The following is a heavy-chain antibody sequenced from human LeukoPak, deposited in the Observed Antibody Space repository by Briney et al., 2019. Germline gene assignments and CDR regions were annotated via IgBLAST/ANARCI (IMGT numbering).Heavy chain of an antibody. V-gene: IGHV3-73*01. CDR2: IRSKANNYAT. D-gene: IGHD6-19*01. Sequence: GGSLRLSCAASGFTFSGSAMHWVRQASGKGLDWVGRIRSKANNYATAYAASVNGRFTMSRDDSKNTAYLQMNSLKTEDTAVYYCIRQIGGSSGGWFDPWGQGTLVTVSS. J-gene: IGHJ5*02. CDR1: GFTFSGSA. CDR3: IRQIGGSSGGWFDP.